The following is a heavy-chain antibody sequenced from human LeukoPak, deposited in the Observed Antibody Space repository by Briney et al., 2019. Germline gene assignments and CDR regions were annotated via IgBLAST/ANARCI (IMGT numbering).Heavy chain of an antibody. D-gene: IGHD2/OR15-2a*01. V-gene: IGHV4-30-4*01. CDR2: IYYSGST. CDR1: GGSISSGDYY. J-gene: IGHJ4*02. CDR3: ARESAIVFFDY. Sequence: SQTLSLTCTVSGGSISSGDYYWSWIRQPPGKGLEWIGYIYYSGSTYYNPSLKSRVTISVDTSKNQFSLKLNSVTAADTAVYYCARESAIVFFDYWGRGTLVTVSS.